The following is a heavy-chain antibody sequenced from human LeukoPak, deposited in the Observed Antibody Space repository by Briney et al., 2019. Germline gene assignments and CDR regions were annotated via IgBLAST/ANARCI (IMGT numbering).Heavy chain of an antibody. D-gene: IGHD5-18*01. CDR1: GFTFSTYA. CDR2: ISYDGSSK. J-gene: IGHJ3*02. V-gene: IGHV3-30*04. CDR3: ARARSSYGYGDAFDI. Sequence: GGSLRLSCAASGFTFSTYAMHWVRQAPGKGLEWVAVISYDGSSKYYADSVKDRCTISRDNSKNTLYLQMNSLRAEDTAVYYCARARSSYGYGDAFDIWGQGTMVTVSS.